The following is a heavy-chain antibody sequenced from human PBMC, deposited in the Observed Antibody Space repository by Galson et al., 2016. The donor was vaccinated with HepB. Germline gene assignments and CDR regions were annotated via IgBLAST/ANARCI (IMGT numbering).Heavy chain of an antibody. V-gene: IGHV3-74*01. CDR3: ARRMATITSFDY. CDR1: GFTFSSYW. D-gene: IGHD5-24*01. Sequence: SLRLSRAASGFTFSSYWMHWVRQAPGKGLVWVSRINSDGSSTSYADSVKGRFTISRDNAKNTLYLQMNSLRAEDTAVYYCARRMATITSFDYWGQGTLVTVPS. J-gene: IGHJ4*02. CDR2: INSDGSST.